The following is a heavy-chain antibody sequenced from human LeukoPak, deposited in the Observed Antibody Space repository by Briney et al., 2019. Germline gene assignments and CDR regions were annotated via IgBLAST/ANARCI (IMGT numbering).Heavy chain of an antibody. Sequence: GGSLRLSCAASGFTFSSYGMHWVRQAPGKGLEWVAFIRYDGSNKYYADSVKGRFTISRDNAKNSLYLQMNSLRAEDTAVYYCAREIEYYDFWSADYYYYMDVWGKGTTVTVSS. CDR3: AREIEYYDFWSADYYYYMDV. CDR2: IRYDGSNK. J-gene: IGHJ6*03. V-gene: IGHV3-30*02. CDR1: GFTFSSYG. D-gene: IGHD3-3*01.